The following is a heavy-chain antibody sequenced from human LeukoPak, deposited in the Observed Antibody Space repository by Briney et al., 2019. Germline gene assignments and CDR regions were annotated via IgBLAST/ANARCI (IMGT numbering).Heavy chain of an antibody. V-gene: IGHV4-59*01. CDR1: GGSISSYY. CDR3: ARARNKGSLFDY. J-gene: IGHJ4*02. D-gene: IGHD1/OR15-1a*01. Sequence: PSETLSLTCTVSGGSISSYYWSWIRQPPGKGLEWIGYIYYSGSTNYNPSLKSRVTISVDTSKNQFSLKLSSVTAADTAVYYCARARNKGSLFDYWGQGTLVTVSS. CDR2: IYYSGST.